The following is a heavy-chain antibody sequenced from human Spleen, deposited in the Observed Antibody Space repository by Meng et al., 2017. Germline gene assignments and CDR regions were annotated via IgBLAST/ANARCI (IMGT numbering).Heavy chain of an antibody. D-gene: IGHD6-19*01. CDR2: IDFSGRTI. Sequence: GGSLRLSCAAFGFTFSSYEMNWVRQAPGKGLEWVSYIDFSGRTISYADSVKGRFTVSRDNAKESVHLQMNSLRVEDTAVYYCARGVGEQWLFYGFDYWGQGNMVTVSS. V-gene: IGHV3-48*03. CDR3: ARGVGEQWLFYGFDY. J-gene: IGHJ4*02. CDR1: GFTFSSYE.